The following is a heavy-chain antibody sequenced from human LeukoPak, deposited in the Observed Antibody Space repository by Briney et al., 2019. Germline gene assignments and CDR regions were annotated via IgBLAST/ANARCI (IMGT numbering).Heavy chain of an antibody. Sequence: GESLKISCKGSGYIFTSYWITWVRQMPGKGLGWMGMIDPTDSYTNYSPSFQGHVTISTDKSISTAYVQWSSLKASDTAIYYCARRGRSSSNFDFWGQGTLVTVSS. J-gene: IGHJ4*02. CDR1: GYIFTSYW. D-gene: IGHD6-6*01. V-gene: IGHV5-10-1*01. CDR2: IDPTDSYT. CDR3: ARRGRSSSNFDF.